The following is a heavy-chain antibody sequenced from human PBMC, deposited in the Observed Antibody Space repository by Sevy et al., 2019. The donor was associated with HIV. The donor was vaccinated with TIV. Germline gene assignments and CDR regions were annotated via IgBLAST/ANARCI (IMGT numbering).Heavy chain of an antibody. V-gene: IGHV4-30-4*01. J-gene: IGHJ6*02. D-gene: IGHD3-10*01. Sequence: SETLSLTCTVSGGSISSGDNYWSWIRQPPGKGLEWIGYIYYSGSTYYNPSLKSRVTISVDTSKNQFSLKLSSVTAADTAVYYCARKDRGLLYGMDVWGQGTTVTVSS. CDR1: GGSISSGDNY. CDR3: ARKDRGLLYGMDV. CDR2: IYYSGST.